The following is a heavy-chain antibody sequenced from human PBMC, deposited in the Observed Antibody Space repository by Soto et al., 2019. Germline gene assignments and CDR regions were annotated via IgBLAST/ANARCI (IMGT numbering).Heavy chain of an antibody. D-gene: IGHD5-18*01. CDR1: S. CDR3: AKGGYTFGFLFDS. J-gene: IGHJ5*01. V-gene: IGHV4-30-2*02. CDR2: IFHSGST. Sequence: SRISLQQTPGKGLEWIGYIFHSGSTYYNPSLKSRVTISVDGSKNHFSLYLQMISLRAEDTAFYYCAKGGYTFGFLFDSWGQGTLVTVSS.